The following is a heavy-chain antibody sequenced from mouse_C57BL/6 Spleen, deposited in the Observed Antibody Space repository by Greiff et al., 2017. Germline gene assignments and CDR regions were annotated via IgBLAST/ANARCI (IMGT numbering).Heavy chain of an antibody. D-gene: IGHD3-3*01. Sequence: QVQLQQSGAELVKPGASVKLSCKASGYTFTSYWMQWVKQRPGQGLEWIGEIDPSDSYTNYNQKFKGKATLTVDTSTSTAYMQLSSLTSEDSAVYYCARGGRDLDYWGQGTTLTVSS. V-gene: IGHV1-50*01. J-gene: IGHJ2*01. CDR2: IDPSDSYT. CDR1: GYTFTSYW. CDR3: ARGGRDLDY.